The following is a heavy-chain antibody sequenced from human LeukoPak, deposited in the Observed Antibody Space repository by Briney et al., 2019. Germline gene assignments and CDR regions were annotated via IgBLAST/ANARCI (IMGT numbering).Heavy chain of an antibody. CDR3: ARDEWNGYYYMDV. CDR2: IYSSGSI. J-gene: IGHJ6*03. V-gene: IGHV4-4*07. D-gene: IGHD2-8*01. CDR1: GGSISSYY. Sequence: PSETLSLTCTVSGGSISSYYWSWIRQPAGKGLEWIGRIYSSGSISYNPSLKSRLSMSLDTSKNQFSLKLTSVAAADTAVYYCARDEWNGYYYMDVWGKGTTVTVSS.